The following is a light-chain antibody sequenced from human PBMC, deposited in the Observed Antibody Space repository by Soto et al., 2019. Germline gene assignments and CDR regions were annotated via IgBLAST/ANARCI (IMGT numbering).Light chain of an antibody. CDR3: QQYDDWPLT. CDR2: DAS. CDR1: QSLTTN. J-gene: IGKJ5*01. Sequence: EVLMTQSPGTLAVSPGERAILSCRASQSLTTNLAWYQQKPGQAPRLLIHDASTRATGIPARFRGSGSGTEFTLTISSLQSEDFEVYYCQQYDDWPLTFGQGTRLEIK. V-gene: IGKV3-15*01.